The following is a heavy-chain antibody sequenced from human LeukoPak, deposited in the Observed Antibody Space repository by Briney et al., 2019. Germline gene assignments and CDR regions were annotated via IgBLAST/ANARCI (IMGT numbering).Heavy chain of an antibody. J-gene: IGHJ4*02. CDR3: ARDFTI. V-gene: IGHV3-7*01. D-gene: IGHD5-24*01. CDR1: GFTFSSDW. CDR2: IKQDESEK. Sequence: GGSLRLSCAASGFTFSSDWMSWVREAPGKGLEWGANIKQDESEKYYVDSVKGRFSISRDNAKNSLYLQMNSLRAEDTAVYYCARDFTIRGQGTLVTVSS.